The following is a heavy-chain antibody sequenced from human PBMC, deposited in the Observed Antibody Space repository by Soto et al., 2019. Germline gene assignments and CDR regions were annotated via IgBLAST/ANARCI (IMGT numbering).Heavy chain of an antibody. CDR1: GFIFSGYA. D-gene: IGHD3-9*01. V-gene: IGHV3-30-3*01. Sequence: QVQLVESGGGVVQPGRSLRLSCAASGFIFSGYAMHWVRQAPGKGLEWVAVISYDGNTQYYADSVKGRFTVSRDNSNNTLHMQMNNLRDEDTAMYYCAKETTAYEINFRGQGNLVTVSS. CDR3: AKETTAYEINF. J-gene: IGHJ4*02. CDR2: ISYDGNTQ.